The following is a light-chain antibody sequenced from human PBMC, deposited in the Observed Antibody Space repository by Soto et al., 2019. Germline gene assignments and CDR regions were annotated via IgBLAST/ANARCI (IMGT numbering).Light chain of an antibody. CDR2: AAS. J-gene: IGKJ5*01. CDR3: QQSYSTPIT. Sequence: IQMTQSQSSLSASVGDRVTITCRASQSISSYLNWYQQKPGKAPKLLIYAASSLQSGVPSRFSGSGSGTDFTLTISSLQPEDFATYYCQQSYSTPITFGQVTLLEVK. CDR1: QSISSY. V-gene: IGKV1-39*01.